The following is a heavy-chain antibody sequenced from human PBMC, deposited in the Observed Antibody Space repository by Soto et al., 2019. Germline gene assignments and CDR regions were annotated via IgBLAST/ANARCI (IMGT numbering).Heavy chain of an antibody. V-gene: IGHV3-23*01. CDR2: ISGSGDTP. CDR1: GFTFSNYA. D-gene: IGHD6-19*01. Sequence: EVQLLESGGGLVQPRGSLRLSCAASGFTFSNYAISWVRQAPGKGLEWVSIISGSGDTPYYADTVKGRFTISRDNSRNTLYLQMNRLRAGDSAKYYCAKEGTSGLYYFDYWGPGTLVTVSS. CDR3: AKEGTSGLYYFDY. J-gene: IGHJ4*02.